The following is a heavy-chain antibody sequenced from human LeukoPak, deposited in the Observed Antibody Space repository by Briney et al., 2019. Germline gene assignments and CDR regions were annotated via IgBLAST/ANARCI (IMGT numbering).Heavy chain of an antibody. D-gene: IGHD5-12*01. CDR2: IYYSGST. CDR3: ARGGGGYSWYFDL. Sequence: SETLSLTCTVSGGSISSGGYYWSWIRQHPGKGLEWIGHIYYSGSTYYTPSLKNRVTISVATSKNQFSLRLSSVTAVDTAVYYCARGGGGYSWYFDLWGRGTLVTVSS. CDR1: GGSISSGGYY. J-gene: IGHJ2*01. V-gene: IGHV4-31*03.